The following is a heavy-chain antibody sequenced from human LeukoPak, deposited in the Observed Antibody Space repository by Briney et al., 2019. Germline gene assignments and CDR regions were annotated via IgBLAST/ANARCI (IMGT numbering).Heavy chain of an antibody. D-gene: IGHD5-24*01. V-gene: IGHV3-23*01. CDR3: AKDLLILGWLPPRYYFDY. J-gene: IGHJ4*02. CDR1: GFTFSSYA. CDR2: ISGSGGST. Sequence: PGGSLRLSCAASGFTFSSYAMSWVRQAPGKGLEWVSAISGSGGSTYYADSVKGRFTISRDNSKNTLYLQMNSLRAEDTAVYYCAKDLLILGWLPPRYYFDYWGQGTLVTVSS.